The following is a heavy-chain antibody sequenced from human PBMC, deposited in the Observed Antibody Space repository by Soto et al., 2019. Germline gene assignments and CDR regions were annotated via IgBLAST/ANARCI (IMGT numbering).Heavy chain of an antibody. Sequence: EASVKVSCKASGYTFTSYGISWVRQAPGQGLEWMGWISAYNGNTNYAQKLQGRVTMTTDTSTSTAYMELRSLRSDDTAVYYCARDRGSGRASNWFDPWGQGTLVTVSS. CDR2: ISAYNGNT. CDR1: GYTFTSYG. V-gene: IGHV1-18*01. J-gene: IGHJ5*02. CDR3: ARDRGSGRASNWFDP. D-gene: IGHD6-19*01.